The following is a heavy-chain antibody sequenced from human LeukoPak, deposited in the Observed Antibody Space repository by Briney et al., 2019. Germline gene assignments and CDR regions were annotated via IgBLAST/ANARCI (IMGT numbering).Heavy chain of an antibody. CDR3: VRHPASSGWYMIR. CDR2: INSDGSST. J-gene: IGHJ4*02. D-gene: IGHD6-19*01. CDR1: GFTFSSYW. Sequence: GGSLRLSCAASGFTFSSYWMHWVRQAPGKGLEWVSRINSDGSSTTYADSVKGRFTISRDNAKNTLYLQMNSLRAEDTAVYYCVRHPASSGWYMIRWGQGTLVTVSS. V-gene: IGHV3-74*01.